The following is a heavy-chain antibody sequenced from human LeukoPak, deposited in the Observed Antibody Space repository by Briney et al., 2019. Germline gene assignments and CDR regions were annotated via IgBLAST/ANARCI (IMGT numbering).Heavy chain of an antibody. CDR1: GYTFTNHW. CDR3: ARHLVVVAAMSAFDI. Sequence: GESLKISCKASGYTFTNHWIGWVRQMPGKGLEWMGIIYPGDSDTRYSPSFQGQVSISADRSISTAYLQWSGLKASDTAIYYCARHLVVVAAMSAFDIWGQGTMVTVSS. V-gene: IGHV5-51*01. CDR2: IYPGDSDT. J-gene: IGHJ3*02. D-gene: IGHD2-15*01.